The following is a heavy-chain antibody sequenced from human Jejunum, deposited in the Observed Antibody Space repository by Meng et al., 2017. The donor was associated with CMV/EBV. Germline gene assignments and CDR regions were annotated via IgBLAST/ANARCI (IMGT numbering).Heavy chain of an antibody. CDR3: ARDLQLST. CDR1: GFTFSSYS. J-gene: IGHJ5*02. Sequence: RISWAASGFTFSSYSMNWVRQAPGKGLEWVSSITSSSGTIYYADSVKGRFTIFRDNAKNSLHLQMNSLRADDTAVYYCARDLQLSTWGQGTLVTVSS. D-gene: IGHD5-18*01. V-gene: IGHV3-48*04. CDR2: ITSSSGTI.